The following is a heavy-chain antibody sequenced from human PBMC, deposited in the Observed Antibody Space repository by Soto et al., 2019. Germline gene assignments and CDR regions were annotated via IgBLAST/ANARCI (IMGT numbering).Heavy chain of an antibody. CDR2: TYYRSKWYN. J-gene: IGHJ5*02. CDR1: GDSVSSNSAA. CDR3: ARSSQFPVYMKQLVIWFDP. D-gene: IGHD6-6*01. V-gene: IGHV6-1*01. Sequence: SQTLSLTCAISGDSVSSNSAAWNWIRQSPSRGLEWLGRTYYRSKWYNDYAVSVKSRITINPDTSKNQFSLQLNSVTPEDTAVYYCARSSQFPVYMKQLVIWFDPWGQGTLVTVSS.